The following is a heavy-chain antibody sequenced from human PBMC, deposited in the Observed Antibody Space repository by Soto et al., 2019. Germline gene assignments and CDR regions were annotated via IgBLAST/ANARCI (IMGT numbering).Heavy chain of an antibody. CDR3: AREYCSSTSCYDALGY. V-gene: IGHV1-69*04. Sequence: XXVKVSCKASGGTFSSYTISWVRQAPGQGLEWMGRIIPILGIANYAQKFQGRVTITADKSTSTAYMELSSLRSEDTAVYYCAREYCSSTSCYDALGYWGQGTLVTVSS. D-gene: IGHD2-2*01. CDR2: IIPILGIA. J-gene: IGHJ4*02. CDR1: GGTFSSYT.